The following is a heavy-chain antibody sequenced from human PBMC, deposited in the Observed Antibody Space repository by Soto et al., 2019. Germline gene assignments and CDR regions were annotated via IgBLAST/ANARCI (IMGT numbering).Heavy chain of an antibody. V-gene: IGHV3-53*01. CDR3: ARDVESSGRLEYFQH. CDR1: GFTVSSNY. Sequence: EVQLVESGGGLIQPGGSLRLSCAASGFTVSSNYMSWVRQAPGKGLEWVSVIYCGGSTYYADSVKGRFTISRDNSKNTLYLQMNSLRAEDTAVYYCARDVESSGRLEYFQHWGQGTLVTVSS. D-gene: IGHD3-22*01. J-gene: IGHJ1*01. CDR2: IYCGGST.